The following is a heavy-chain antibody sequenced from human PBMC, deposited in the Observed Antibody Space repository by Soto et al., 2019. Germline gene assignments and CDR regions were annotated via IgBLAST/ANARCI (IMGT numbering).Heavy chain of an antibody. V-gene: IGHV3-7*03. D-gene: IGHD2-8*01. CDR2: IKEDGSSK. CDR3: ASENLYVFDH. CDR1: GINFNDYW. J-gene: IGHJ4*02. Sequence: VGSLRLSCAASGINFNDYWMSWVRQAPGKGLEWVANIKEDGSSKYYVDSVKGRFTISRDNAKNSLYLQMNSLRAEDTALYYCASENLYVFDHCGQRTPVTVSS.